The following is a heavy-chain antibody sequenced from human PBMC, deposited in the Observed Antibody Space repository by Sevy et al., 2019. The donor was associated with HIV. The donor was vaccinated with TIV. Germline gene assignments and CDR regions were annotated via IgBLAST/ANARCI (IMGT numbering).Heavy chain of an antibody. CDR2: IYSGGST. CDR3: ARDERYCSGGSCPIF. J-gene: IGHJ4*02. D-gene: IGHD2-15*01. Sequence: GGSLRLSCAASGFTVSSNYMSCVRQAPGKGLEWVSVIYSGGSTYYADSVKGRFTISRDNSKNTLYLQMNSLRAEDTAVYYCARDERYCSGGSCPIFWGQGTLVTVSS. CDR1: GFTVSSNY. V-gene: IGHV3-53*01.